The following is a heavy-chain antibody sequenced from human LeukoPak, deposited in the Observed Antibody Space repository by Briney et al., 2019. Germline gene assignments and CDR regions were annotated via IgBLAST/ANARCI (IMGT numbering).Heavy chain of an antibody. D-gene: IGHD6-19*01. J-gene: IGHJ4*02. V-gene: IGHV3-11*06. CDR3: ARDRSVADTV. CDR1: GFTFSDYY. Sequence: GGSLRLSCAASGFTFSDYYMSWIRQAPGQGLEWVSYISNSSYTNYAISVKGRFTISRDNAKNSLYLQMNSLRAEDTAVYYCARDRSVADTVWGQGTLVTVSS. CDR2: ISNSSYT.